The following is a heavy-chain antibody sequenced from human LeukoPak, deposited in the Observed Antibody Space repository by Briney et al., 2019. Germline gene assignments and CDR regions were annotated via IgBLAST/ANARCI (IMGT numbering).Heavy chain of an antibody. V-gene: IGHV4-4*07. CDR3: ARDSEGWASAYYYYYMHV. J-gene: IGHJ6*03. Sequence: SETLSLTCTVSGGSISSDYWSWIRQPAGKGLDWIGRINSRGSTKYNPSLKSRVTMSVDTSKNQFSLRLTSVTAADTAVYYCARDSEGWASAYYYYYMHVWGKGTTVTVSS. CDR2: INSRGST. D-gene: IGHD1-26*01. CDR1: GGSISSDY.